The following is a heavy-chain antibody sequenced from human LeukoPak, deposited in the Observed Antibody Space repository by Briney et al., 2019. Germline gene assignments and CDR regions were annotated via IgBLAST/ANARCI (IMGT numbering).Heavy chain of an antibody. D-gene: IGHD2-2*01. CDR3: ARIPEY. CDR1: GFDFSTYA. CDR2: ISKSGDDT. Sequence: GGSLRLSCAASGFDFSTYAMHWVRLTPGKGLEFVSSISKSGDDTSYGNDVKGRFTISRDNIKNTVDLEMGSLRVDDTGIYYCARIPEYWGQGTVVTVSS. J-gene: IGHJ1*01. V-gene: IGHV3-64*01.